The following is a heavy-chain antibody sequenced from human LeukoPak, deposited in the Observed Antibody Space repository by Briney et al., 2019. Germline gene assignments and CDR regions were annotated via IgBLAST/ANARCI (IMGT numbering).Heavy chain of an antibody. CDR1: GFTFSSYA. CDR2: ISYVGTNK. Sequence: GALRLSCAASGFTFSSYAMHWVRQAPGKGLEWVAVISYVGTNKYYADSVKGRFTISRDNSKNTLYLQMNSLRVEDTAVYYCARDGGYFDRLAYFFDYWGQGALVPVSS. V-gene: IGHV3-30*04. D-gene: IGHD3-9*01. CDR3: ARDGGYFDRLAYFFDY. J-gene: IGHJ4*02.